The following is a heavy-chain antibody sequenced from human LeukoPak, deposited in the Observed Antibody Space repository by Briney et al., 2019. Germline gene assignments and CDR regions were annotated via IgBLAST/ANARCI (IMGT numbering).Heavy chain of an antibody. CDR1: GGSISSGGHY. CDR3: ARDQTYSGSGIYTYFDY. J-gene: IGHJ4*02. CDR2: ISSTGST. D-gene: IGHD3-10*01. V-gene: IGHV4-61*02. Sequence: SETLSLTCTVSGGSISSGGHYWSWIRQPAGRGLEYLGRISSTGSTNYNPSLRSRVTISADTSKNHFSLKLTSVTAADTAVYYCARDQTYSGSGIYTYFDYWGQGILVTVSS.